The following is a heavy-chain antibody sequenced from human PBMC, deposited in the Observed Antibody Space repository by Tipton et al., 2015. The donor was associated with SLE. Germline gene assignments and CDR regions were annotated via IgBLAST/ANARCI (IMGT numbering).Heavy chain of an antibody. J-gene: IGHJ4*02. Sequence: TLSLTCPVSGGSITSSGFYWGRFRPPPGKGLEWDGSIDYSGRTYYPPSLKSQLTISVDTSENQFSLKLNSVTAADTAFYYCARRTSGYAPDYWGQGTLVTVSS. V-gene: IGHV4-39*07. CDR3: ARRTSGYAPDY. CDR1: GGSITSSGFY. D-gene: IGHD5-12*01. CDR2: IDYSGRT.